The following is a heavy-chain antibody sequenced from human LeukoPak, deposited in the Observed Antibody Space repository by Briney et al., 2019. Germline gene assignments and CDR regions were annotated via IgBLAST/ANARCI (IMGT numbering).Heavy chain of an antibody. CDR1: GFTFGDYA. V-gene: IGHV3-48*04. Sequence: QPGGSLRLPCTASGFTFGDYAMSWVRQAPGKGLEWVSYIQSVSLTIYYLDSVKGRFTISRDNAKNSLFLQMNSLRVEDTAVYYCARGLYRYSSGWHFDYWGQGILVTVSS. D-gene: IGHD6-19*01. CDR3: ARGLYRYSSGWHFDY. CDR2: IQSVSLTI. J-gene: IGHJ4*02.